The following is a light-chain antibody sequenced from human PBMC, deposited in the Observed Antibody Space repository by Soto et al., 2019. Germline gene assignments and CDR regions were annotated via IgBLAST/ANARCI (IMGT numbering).Light chain of an antibody. V-gene: IGKV1-27*01. J-gene: IGKJ1*01. CDR1: QSISSY. CDR2: AAS. Sequence: DIHMTHSPSSRCASLLYRVSSTVLASQSISSYLNWYQQKPGTVPKLLISAASTLQTGVPSRFSGGGSGTDFTLTISSLQPEDVAPYYCQKYTSAPCPFGQGTKAAIK. CDR3: QKYTSAPCP.